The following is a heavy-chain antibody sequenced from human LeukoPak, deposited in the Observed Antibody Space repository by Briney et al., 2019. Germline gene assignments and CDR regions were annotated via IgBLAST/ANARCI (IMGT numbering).Heavy chain of an antibody. CDR2: IYFAGRT. CDR1: GGSISSNKYY. J-gene: IGHJ4*02. CDR3: ARLLIAARPDY. D-gene: IGHD6-6*01. Sequence: SETLSLTCTVSGGSISSNKYYWGWIRQPPGKGLEWIGSIYFAGRTYYNPSLKSRVTISVDTSKNQFSLKLRSVTAADTAVYYCARLLIAARPDYWGQGTLVTVSS. V-gene: IGHV4-39*01.